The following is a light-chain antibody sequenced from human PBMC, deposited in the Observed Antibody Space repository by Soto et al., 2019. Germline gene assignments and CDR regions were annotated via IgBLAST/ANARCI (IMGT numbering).Light chain of an antibody. CDR3: CSYAGSSTYV. V-gene: IGLV2-23*01. Sequence: QSDLSQPASVSGSPGQSIPISCTGISSDVGSYNLVSWYQQHPGKAPKLMIYEGSKRPSGVSNRFSGSKSGNTASLTISGLQAEDEADYYCCSYAGSSTYVFGTGT. CDR1: SSDVGSYNL. J-gene: IGLJ1*01. CDR2: EGS.